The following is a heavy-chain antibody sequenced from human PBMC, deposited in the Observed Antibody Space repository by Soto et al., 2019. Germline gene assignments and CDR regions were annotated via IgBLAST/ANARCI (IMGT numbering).Heavy chain of an antibody. CDR1: GYTFTGYY. V-gene: IGHV1-2*02. Sequence: ASVKGSCKASGYTFTGYYIHWVRQAPGQGLEWMGWIYPKSGGTTYAQKFQGGVTMTADTSIRTAYVEFRRLTSDDTAVDYCARDRVSSGCYGSWAFALWGQGTMVTVSS. D-gene: IGHD6-19*01. J-gene: IGHJ3*01. CDR3: ARDRVSSGCYGSWAFAL. CDR2: IYPKSGGT.